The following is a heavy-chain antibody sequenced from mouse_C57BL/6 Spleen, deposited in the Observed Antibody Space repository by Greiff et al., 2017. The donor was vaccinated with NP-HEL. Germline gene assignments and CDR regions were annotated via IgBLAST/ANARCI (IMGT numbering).Heavy chain of an antibody. CDR1: GFTFSDYG. V-gene: IGHV5-17*01. CDR3: ARPELGRQFAY. CDR2: ISSGSSTI. J-gene: IGHJ3*01. D-gene: IGHD4-1*01. Sequence: EVQLVESGGGLVKPGGSLKLSCAASGFTFSDYGMHWVRQAPEKGLEWVAYISSGSSTIYYADTVKGRFTISRDNAKNTLFLQMTSLRSEDTAMYYCARPELGRQFAYWGQGTLVTVSA.